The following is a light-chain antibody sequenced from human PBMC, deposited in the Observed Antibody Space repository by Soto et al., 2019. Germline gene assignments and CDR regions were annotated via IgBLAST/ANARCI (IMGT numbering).Light chain of an antibody. V-gene: IGLV2-11*01. CDR1: SSDVGGYNY. Sequence: QFALTQPRSVYGSPGQSVTISCTRTSSDVGGYNYVSWYQQHPGKAPKLMIYDVSKRPSGVPDRFSGSKSGNTASLTISGLQAEDEADYYCCSYAGSYTYVFGTGTKVTVL. J-gene: IGLJ1*01. CDR3: CSYAGSYTYV. CDR2: DVS.